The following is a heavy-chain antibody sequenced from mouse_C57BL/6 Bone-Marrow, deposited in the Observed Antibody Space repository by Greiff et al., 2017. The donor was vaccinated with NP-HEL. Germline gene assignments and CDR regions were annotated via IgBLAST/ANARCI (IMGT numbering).Heavy chain of an antibody. CDR3: ARGGSTPYYAMDY. CDR1: GFTFSDYG. D-gene: IGHD1-1*01. J-gene: IGHJ4*01. Sequence: EVMLVESGGGLVKPGGSLKLSCAASGFTFSDYGMHWVRQAPEKGLEWVAYISSGSSTIYYADTVKGRVTISRDNAKNTLFLQMTSLRSEDTAMYYCARGGSTPYYAMDYWGQGTSVTVSS. CDR2: ISSGSSTI. V-gene: IGHV5-17*01.